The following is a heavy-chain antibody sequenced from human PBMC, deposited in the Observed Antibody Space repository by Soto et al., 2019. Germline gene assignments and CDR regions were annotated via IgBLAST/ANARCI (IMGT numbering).Heavy chain of an antibody. J-gene: IGHJ5*02. CDR2: IYYSGST. V-gene: IGHV4-59*08. D-gene: IGHD2-21*02. Sequence: ASGTLSRTSPGSGGSLRSFRWGRDPPAPGEGRVGIWDIYYSGSTNYTPSLKSRVTISVDTSKNQFSLKLSSVTAADTAVYYCVGRRSCGGDCYSIWFDPWGQGTLVTVSS. CDR3: VGRRSCGGDCYSIWFDP. CDR1: GGSLRSFR.